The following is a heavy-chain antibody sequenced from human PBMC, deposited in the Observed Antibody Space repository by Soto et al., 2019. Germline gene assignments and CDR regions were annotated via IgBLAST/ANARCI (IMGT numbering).Heavy chain of an antibody. CDR3: ARGVILGIYYYYYMDV. V-gene: IGHV4-39*01. D-gene: IGHD3-10*01. J-gene: IGHJ6*03. CDR1: GGSISSSSYY. CDR2: IYYSGST. Sequence: PSETLSLTCTVSGGSISSSSYYWGWIRQPPGKGLEWIGSIYYSGSTYYNPSLKSRVTISVDTSKNQFSLKLSSVTAADTAVYYCARGVILGIYYYYYMDVWGKGTTVTVSS.